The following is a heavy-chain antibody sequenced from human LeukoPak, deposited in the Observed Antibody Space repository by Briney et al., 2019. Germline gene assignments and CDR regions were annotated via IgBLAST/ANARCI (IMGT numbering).Heavy chain of an antibody. J-gene: IGHJ2*01. V-gene: IGHV4-61*08. CDR1: GGSISSGGYY. Sequence: SETLSLTCTVSGGSISSGGYYWSWIRQHPGKGLEWIGYIYYSGSTNCNPSLKSRVTISVDTSKNQFSLKLSSVTAADTAVYYCARDQFGSSPGNWYFDLWGRGTLVTVSS. D-gene: IGHD6-6*01. CDR3: ARDQFGSSPGNWYFDL. CDR2: IYYSGST.